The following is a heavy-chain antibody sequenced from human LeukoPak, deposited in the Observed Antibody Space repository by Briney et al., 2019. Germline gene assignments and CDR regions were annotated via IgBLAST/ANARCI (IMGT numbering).Heavy chain of an antibody. CDR3: AVARTEYCSGGSCYFPYGMDV. CDR1: GGTFSSYA. D-gene: IGHD2-15*01. J-gene: IGHJ6*04. Sequence: SVKVSCKASGGTFSSYAISWVRQAPGRGPEWMGGIIPIFGTANYAQKFQGRVTITADESTSTAYMELSSLRSEDTAVYYCAVARTEYCSGGSCYFPYGMDVWGKGTTVTVSS. CDR2: IIPIFGTA. V-gene: IGHV1-69*13.